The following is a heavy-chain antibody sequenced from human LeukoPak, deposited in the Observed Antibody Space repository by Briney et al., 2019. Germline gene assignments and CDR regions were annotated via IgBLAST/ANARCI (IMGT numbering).Heavy chain of an antibody. CDR3: ARVQYYYDSSGYYYNYFGY. V-gene: IGHV4-34*01. D-gene: IGHD3-22*01. CDR1: GGSFSGYY. CDR2: INHSGST. J-gene: IGHJ4*02. Sequence: SETLSFTCAVYGGSFSGYYWSWIRQPPGKGLEWIGEINHSGSTYYNPSLKSRVTISVDTSKNQLSLKLSSVTAADTAVYYCARVQYYYDSSGYYYNYFGYWGQGTLVTVSS.